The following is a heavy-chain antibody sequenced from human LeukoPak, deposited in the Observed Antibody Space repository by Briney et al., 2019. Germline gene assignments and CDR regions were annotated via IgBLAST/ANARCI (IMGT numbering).Heavy chain of an antibody. CDR1: GGTFSSYA. D-gene: IGHD5-18*01. CDR3: ARXSASGYSLNWFDP. Sequence: SVKVSCKASGGTFSSYAISWVRQAPGQGLEWMGGIIPIFGTANYAQKFQGRVTITADESTSTAYMELSSLTSEDTAVYYCARXSASGYSLNWFDPWGQGTLVTVSS. J-gene: IGHJ5*02. V-gene: IGHV1-69*13. CDR2: IIPIFGTA.